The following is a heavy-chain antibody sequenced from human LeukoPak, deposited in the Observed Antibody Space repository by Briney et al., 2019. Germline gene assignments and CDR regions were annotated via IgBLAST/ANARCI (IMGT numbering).Heavy chain of an antibody. CDR2: VYYNGNT. CDR3: ASLLVPGNFDY. CDR1: GYSLSSGNY. Sequence: PSETLSLTCSVSGYSLSSGNYWGGIRQPPGKGLEWIANVYYNGNTYYSPSLKSRITISVDVSKNQFSLKVTSVTAADTAVYYCASLLVPGNFDYWGQGTLVTVSP. J-gene: IGHJ4*02. V-gene: IGHV4-38-2*01. D-gene: IGHD2-8*02.